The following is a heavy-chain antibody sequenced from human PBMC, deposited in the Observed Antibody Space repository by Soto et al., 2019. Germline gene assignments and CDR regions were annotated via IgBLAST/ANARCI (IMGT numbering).Heavy chain of an antibody. Sequence: PSETLSLTCTVSGGSISSYYWSWIRQPPGKGLEWIGYIYYSGSTNYNPSLKSRVTISVDTSKNQFSLKLSSVTAADTAVYYCARAVTTYWFGPWGQGTRVTVSS. V-gene: IGHV4-59*01. J-gene: IGHJ5*02. CDR1: GGSISSYY. CDR3: ARAVTTYWFGP. CDR2: IYYSGST. D-gene: IGHD4-17*01.